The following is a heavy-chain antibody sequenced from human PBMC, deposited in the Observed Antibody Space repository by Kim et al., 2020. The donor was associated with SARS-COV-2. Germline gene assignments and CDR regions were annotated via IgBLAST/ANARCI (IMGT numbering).Heavy chain of an antibody. J-gene: IGHJ6*02. CDR2: IYHSGST. Sequence: SETLSLTCAVSGGSISSSNWWSWVRQPPGKGLEWIGEIYHSGSTNYNPSLKSRVTISVDKSKNQFSLKLSSVTAADTAVYYCAVTLAGSYYYYGMDVWGQGTTVTVSS. V-gene: IGHV4-4*02. CDR1: GGSISSSNW. D-gene: IGHD3-9*01. CDR3: AVTLAGSYYYYGMDV.